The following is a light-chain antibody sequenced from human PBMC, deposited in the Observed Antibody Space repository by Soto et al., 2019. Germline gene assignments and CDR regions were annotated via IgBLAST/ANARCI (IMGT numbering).Light chain of an antibody. CDR1: QSVSSSY. V-gene: IGKV3-20*01. CDR2: GAS. J-gene: IGKJ2*01. Sequence: ELVLTQSPGTLSLSPGEQATLSCRASQSVSSSYLAWYQQKPGQAPRLLIYGASSSATGIQDRFSGSGSGTDFTLTISRLEPEDFAVYYCQQYGSSPPYTFGQGTKLEIK. CDR3: QQYGSSPPYT.